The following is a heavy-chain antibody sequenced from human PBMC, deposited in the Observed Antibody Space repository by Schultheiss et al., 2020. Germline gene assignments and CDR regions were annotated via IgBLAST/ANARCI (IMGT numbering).Heavy chain of an antibody. CDR2: IRNKANGYST. CDR3: TRGNLYYYDL. CDR1: GFTFSDHY. Sequence: GGSLRLSCAASGFTFSDHYMDWVRQAPGKGLEWVGRIRNKANGYSTEYAASVRGRFTISPDDSKNSLYLQMNSLKTEDTAVYFCTRGNLYYYDLWGQGTLVNGYS. D-gene: IGHD2-2*02. V-gene: IGHV3-72*01. J-gene: IGHJ4*02.